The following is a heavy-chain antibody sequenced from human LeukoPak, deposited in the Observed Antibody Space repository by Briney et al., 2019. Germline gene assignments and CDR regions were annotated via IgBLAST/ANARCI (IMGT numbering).Heavy chain of an antibody. CDR1: GFTISGYW. CDR3: AKGTYYYGSGRTETFGEN. D-gene: IGHD3-10*01. Sequence: PGGSLRLSCAASGFTISGYWMHWVRQAPGKGLEWVSVITNGGGTYYSDSVKGRFTISRDNSRDTVYLQMNSLRAEDAAVYYCAKGTYYYGSGRTETFGENWGQGTLVTVSS. CDR2: ITNGGGT. J-gene: IGHJ4*01. V-gene: IGHV3-53*01.